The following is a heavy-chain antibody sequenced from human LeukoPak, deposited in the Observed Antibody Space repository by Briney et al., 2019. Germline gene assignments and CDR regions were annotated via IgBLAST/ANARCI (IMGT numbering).Heavy chain of an antibody. Sequence: GGSLRLSCAASGFTFSNYWMSWVRQAPGKGLEWVATIKQDGSEKYYVDSVKGRFTISRDNAENSLYLQMSGLRAEDTAVYYCARDSGSYCLDFWGQRALVTVSS. CDR1: GFTFSNYW. V-gene: IGHV3-7*04. CDR2: IKQDGSEK. D-gene: IGHD1-26*01. J-gene: IGHJ4*02. CDR3: ARDSGSYCLDF.